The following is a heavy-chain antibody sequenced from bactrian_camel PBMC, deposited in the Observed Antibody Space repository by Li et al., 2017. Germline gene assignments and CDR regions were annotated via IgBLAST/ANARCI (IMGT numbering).Heavy chain of an antibody. CDR3: AAGGTRETMCALLLYEFPY. V-gene: IGHV3S55*01. D-gene: IGHD4*01. CDR2: LSGDGST. J-gene: IGHJ4*01. Sequence: GGGSVQAGGSLRLSCEVARLTYERFMYCMGWFHQAPGKEREGVATLSGDGSTTYADSVKGRFTISRDSSKNTLYLQMNDLKPEDTAVYYCAAGGTRETMCALLLYEFPYWGQGTQVTVS. CDR1: RLTYERFMYC.